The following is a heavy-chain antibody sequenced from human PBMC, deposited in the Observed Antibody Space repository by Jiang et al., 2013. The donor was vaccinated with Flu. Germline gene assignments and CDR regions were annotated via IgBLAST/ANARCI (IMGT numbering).Heavy chain of an antibody. CDR2: LVPLFGKP. CDR3: ARVPCSGSRCYTGASDHYYYLMDF. J-gene: IGHJ6*03. CDR1: GGTFHSYA. V-gene: IGHV1-69*01. Sequence: SGAEVKQPGSSVKVSCTASGGTFHSYAVSWVRQAPGQGLEWMGGLVPLFGKPVYAQKFQGRVTISADDSTSTIYMEVTGLTFDDMAVYYCARVPCSGSRCYTGASDHYYYLMDFWGEGTMVTVSS. D-gene: IGHD2-15*01.